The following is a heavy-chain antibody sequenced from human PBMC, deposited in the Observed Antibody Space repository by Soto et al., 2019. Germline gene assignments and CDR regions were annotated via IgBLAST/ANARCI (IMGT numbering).Heavy chain of an antibody. J-gene: IGHJ6*02. V-gene: IGHV4-61*01. Sequence: SETLSLTCTVSGVSVSVSSCWTCIRQAPGKGLEWIWCILYNGTTNYNPSLRSPVTISVDTSKNQFSLKVTSVTAADTAVYWCARDSTLVQIPSSNRYYDPGMDVWGQGTTFTVSS. CDR3: ARDSTLVQIPSSNRYYDPGMDV. D-gene: IGHD2-2*01. CDR2: ILYNGTT. CDR1: GVSVSVSSC.